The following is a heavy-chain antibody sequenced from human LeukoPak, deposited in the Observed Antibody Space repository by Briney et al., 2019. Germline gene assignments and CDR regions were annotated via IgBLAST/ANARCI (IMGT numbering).Heavy chain of an antibody. V-gene: IGHV3-23*01. CDR3: AKVSGGGLYYDGMDV. Sequence: GGSLRLSCAASGFTFNNYAMNWARQAPGKGLEWVSVISGSGGTTYYADSVKGRFTISRDSSKNTLYLQMNSLRAEDTAVYYCAKVSGGGLYYDGMDVWGQGTTVTVSS. CDR1: GFTFNNYA. D-gene: IGHD1-14*01. CDR2: ISGSGGTT. J-gene: IGHJ6*02.